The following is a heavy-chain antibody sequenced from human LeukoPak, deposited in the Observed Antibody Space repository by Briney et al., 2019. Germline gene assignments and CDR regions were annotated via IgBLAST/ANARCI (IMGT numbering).Heavy chain of an antibody. Sequence: SETLSLTCAVSGGPFSNYDWSWIRQPPGKGLEWIGEVNHSGSTNSNPSPKSRVTISVDSSKRRFSLKLRSVTAADTAVYYCARVLLGCGEGPAPNFYFYAMDIWGQGTTVTVSS. CDR3: ARVLLGCGEGPAPNFYFYAMDI. CDR1: GGPFSNYD. D-gene: IGHD3-10*01. V-gene: IGHV4-34*01. CDR2: VNHSGST. J-gene: IGHJ6*02.